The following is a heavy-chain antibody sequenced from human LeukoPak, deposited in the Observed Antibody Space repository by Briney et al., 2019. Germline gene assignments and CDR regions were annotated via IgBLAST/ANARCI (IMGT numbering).Heavy chain of an antibody. V-gene: IGHV4-59*01. D-gene: IGHD2-21*01. Sequence: SETLSLTCNVSGDSIRGFYWAWIRQPPGKGLEWIGYSDNSGGSNYNPALESRVIISVDTSKNQFSLKLRSLTAADTAVYYCAKGPRGVINDALDIWGQGTMVTVSS. CDR1: GDSIRGFY. CDR2: SDNSGGS. CDR3: AKGPRGVINDALDI. J-gene: IGHJ3*02.